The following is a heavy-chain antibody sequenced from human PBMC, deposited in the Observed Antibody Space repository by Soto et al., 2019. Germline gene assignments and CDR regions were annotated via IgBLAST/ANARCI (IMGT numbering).Heavy chain of an antibody. D-gene: IGHD5-18*01. Sequence: QVQLVQSGAEVKKPGSSVKVSCKASGGTFSSYAISWVRQAPGQGLEWMGGIIPIFGTANYAQKFQGRVTITTYESTSTAYMGRSSLRSEDTAVYYGAREGYGAMVTDYWGQGTLVTVSS. CDR3: AREGYGAMVTDY. CDR2: IIPIFGTA. V-gene: IGHV1-69*05. CDR1: GGTFSSYA. J-gene: IGHJ4*02.